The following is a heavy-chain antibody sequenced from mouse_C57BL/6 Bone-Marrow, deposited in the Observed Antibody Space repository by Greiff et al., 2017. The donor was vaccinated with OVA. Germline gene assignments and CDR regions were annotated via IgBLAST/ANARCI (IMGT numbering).Heavy chain of an antibody. D-gene: IGHD1-1*01. CDR3: ARRLRYRPWYFDV. Sequence: EVKLQESVAELVRPGASVKLSCTASGFNIKNTYMHWVKQRPEQGLEWIGRIDPANGNTKYAPKFQGKATITADTSSNTAYLQLSSLTSEDTAIYYCARRLRYRPWYFDVWGTGTTVTVSS. CDR1: GFNIKNTY. J-gene: IGHJ1*03. CDR2: IDPANGNT. V-gene: IGHV14-3*01.